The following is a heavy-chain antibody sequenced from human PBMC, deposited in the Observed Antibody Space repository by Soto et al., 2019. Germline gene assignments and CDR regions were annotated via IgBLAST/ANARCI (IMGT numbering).Heavy chain of an antibody. D-gene: IGHD2-15*01. Sequence: SVKVSCKASGGTFSSYTISWVRQAPGQGLEWMGRIIPILGIANYAQKFQGRVTITADKSTSTAYMELSSLRSEDTAVYYCARRDVVVAATPPAFYTWGQGKMLTVSS. V-gene: IGHV1-69*02. J-gene: IGHJ3*02. CDR3: ARRDVVVAATPPAFYT. CDR2: IIPILGIA. CDR1: GGTFSSYT.